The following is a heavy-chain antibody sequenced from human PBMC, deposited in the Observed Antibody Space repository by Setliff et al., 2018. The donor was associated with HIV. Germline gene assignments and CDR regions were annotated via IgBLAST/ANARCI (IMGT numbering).Heavy chain of an antibody. D-gene: IGHD2-15*01. CDR2: INPKSGVT. CDR1: GYTFTDYY. V-gene: IGHV1-46*01. Sequence: ASVKVSCKASGYTFTDYYIHWVRQAPGHGLEWVGRINPKSGVTSYAQKFQGRVTMTRDTSTSTVYMELSSLRSEDTAVYYCARAGVVVAATSYYYGMDVWGQGTTVTVSS. CDR3: ARAGVVVAATSYYYGMDV. J-gene: IGHJ6*02.